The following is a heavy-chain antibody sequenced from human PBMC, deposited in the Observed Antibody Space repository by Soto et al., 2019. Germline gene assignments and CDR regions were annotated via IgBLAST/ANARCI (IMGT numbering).Heavy chain of an antibody. Sequence: SETLSLTCTVSGGSISSSSYYWGWIRQPPGKGLEWIGSIYYSGSTYYNPSLKSRVTISVDTSKNQFSLKLSSVTAADTAVYYCARRVVRGVPYNWFDPWGQGTLVTVSS. J-gene: IGHJ5*02. CDR3: ARRVVRGVPYNWFDP. V-gene: IGHV4-39*01. CDR2: IYYSGST. D-gene: IGHD3-10*01. CDR1: GGSISSSSYY.